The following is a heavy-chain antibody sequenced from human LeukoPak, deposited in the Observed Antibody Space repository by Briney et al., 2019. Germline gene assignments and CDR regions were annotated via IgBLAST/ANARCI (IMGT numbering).Heavy chain of an antibody. CDR2: INPNSGGT. Sequence: ASVKVSCKASGYTFTGYYMHWVRQAPGQGLEWMGWINPNSGGTNYAQKFQGRVTMTRDTSISTAYMELSRLRSDDTAVYYCARYYYGSGSYLFDYWGQGTLVTVSS. CDR3: ARYYYGSGSYLFDY. CDR1: GYTFTGYY. V-gene: IGHV1-2*02. D-gene: IGHD3-10*01. J-gene: IGHJ4*02.